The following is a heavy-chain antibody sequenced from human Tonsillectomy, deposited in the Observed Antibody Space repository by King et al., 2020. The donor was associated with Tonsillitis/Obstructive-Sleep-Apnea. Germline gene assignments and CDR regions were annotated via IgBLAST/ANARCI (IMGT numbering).Heavy chain of an antibody. CDR1: GFTFSSYD. Sequence: VQLVESGGGLVHPGGSLRLACAASGFTFSSYDMHWVRQATGKGLEWVSGIGSAGVTYYPGSVKGRFTISRENAKNSLYLQMNSLRAGDTAVYYCARGYCSSTSCYSRRNAFDIWGQGTMVTVSS. D-gene: IGHD2-2*01. V-gene: IGHV3-13*04. CDR3: ARGYCSSTSCYSRRNAFDI. J-gene: IGHJ3*02. CDR2: IGSAGVT.